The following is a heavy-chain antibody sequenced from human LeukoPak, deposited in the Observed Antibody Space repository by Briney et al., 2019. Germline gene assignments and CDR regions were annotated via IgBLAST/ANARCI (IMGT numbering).Heavy chain of an antibody. J-gene: IGHJ4*02. V-gene: IGHV3-43*02. CDR2: IRGDGGNT. D-gene: IGHD1-26*01. CDR1: AFTFHNYA. Sequence: GESLRLSCAASAFTFHNYAMHWVRHAPGKGLEWASLIRGDGGNTYYADSVKGRFTISRDNSKNSLYLQMNSLRTEDTALYYCAKVRYRGSYFEYWGQGTLVTVSS. CDR3: AKVRYRGSYFEY.